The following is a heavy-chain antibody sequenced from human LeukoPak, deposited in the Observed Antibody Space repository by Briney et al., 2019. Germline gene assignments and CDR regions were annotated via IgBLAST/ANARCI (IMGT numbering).Heavy chain of an antibody. V-gene: IGHV3-33*05. CDR3: ARDVGQFDF. D-gene: IGHD2-15*01. CDR1: GFTFSSYG. Sequence: PGGSLRLSCAASGFTFSSYGMHWVRQAPGKGLEWVAIIKFDGSDQYYADAAKGQFTISRDNSKNTLYLQMDSLRAEDTAVYYCARDVGQFDFWGQGTLVTVSS. CDR2: IKFDGSDQ. J-gene: IGHJ4*02.